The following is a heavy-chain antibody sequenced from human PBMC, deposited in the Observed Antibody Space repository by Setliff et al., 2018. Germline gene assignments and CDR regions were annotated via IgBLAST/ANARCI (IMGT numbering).Heavy chain of an antibody. CDR3: AREYYDSSGFSYGMDV. V-gene: IGHV3-23*05. D-gene: IGHD3-22*01. CDR1: GFTFSNYA. CDR2: IFGGSSSP. J-gene: IGHJ6*02. Sequence: GGSLRLSCAASGFTFSNYAVSWVRQAPGKGLEWVSTIFGGSSSPYYADSVKGRFTISRDNSKNTQYLQMHSLRVEDTAVYYCAREYYDSSGFSYGMDVWGQGTTVTVS.